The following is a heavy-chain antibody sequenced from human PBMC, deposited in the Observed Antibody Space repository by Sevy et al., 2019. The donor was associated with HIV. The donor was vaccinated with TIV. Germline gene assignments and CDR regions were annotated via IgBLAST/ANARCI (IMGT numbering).Heavy chain of an antibody. CDR2: ISYDGSNK. CDR1: GFSFSDYG. D-gene: IGHD3-10*01. CDR3: AKGTSVLGFREVFSGMDV. Sequence: GGSLRLSCAASGFSFSDYGIHWVRQAPGKGLEWVAVISYDGSNKYYAGSVKGRFTISRDNSKGTLYLQMNSLRADDTAVYYCAKGTSVLGFREVFSGMDVWGQGTTVTVSS. V-gene: IGHV3-30*18. J-gene: IGHJ6*02.